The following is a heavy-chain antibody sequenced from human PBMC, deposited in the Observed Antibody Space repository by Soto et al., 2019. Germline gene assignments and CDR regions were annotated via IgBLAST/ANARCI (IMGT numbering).Heavy chain of an antibody. CDR3: ARGGGYDSFDY. V-gene: IGHV4-30-2*06. Sequence: PSETLSLTCTVSGASISYGGFSWSWIRQSPGKGLEWIGYISHLENTYLHPSFKSRLTMSIDRTRNQFSLKLSSVTAADMAVYYFARGGGYDSFDYWGQGVLVTVSS. J-gene: IGHJ4*02. D-gene: IGHD5-12*01. CDR1: GASISYGGFS. CDR2: ISHLENT.